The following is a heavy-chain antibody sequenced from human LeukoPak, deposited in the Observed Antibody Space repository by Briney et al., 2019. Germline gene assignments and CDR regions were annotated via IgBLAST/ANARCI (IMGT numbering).Heavy chain of an antibody. V-gene: IGHV3-30*02. D-gene: IGHD1-26*01. CDR1: GFTFSSYG. CDR2: IRYDGSNK. CDR3: AKLVPWGLEDRDAFDI. Sequence: GGSLRLSCAASGFTFSSYGMHWVRQAPGKGLEWVAFIRYDGSNKYYADSVKGRFTISRDNSKNTLYLQMNSLRAEDTAVYYCAKLVPWGLEDRDAFDIWGQGTMVTVSS. J-gene: IGHJ3*02.